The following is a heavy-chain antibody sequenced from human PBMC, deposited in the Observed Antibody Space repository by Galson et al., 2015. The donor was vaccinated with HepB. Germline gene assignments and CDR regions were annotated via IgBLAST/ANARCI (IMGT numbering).Heavy chain of an antibody. J-gene: IGHJ4*02. D-gene: IGHD3-9*01. V-gene: IGHV3-23*01. CDR3: TPLGILTGYSIDS. CDR1: GFSFSSYS. CDR2: IIDSGLRT. Sequence: SLRLSCAASGFSFSSYSMSWVRQAPGKGLEWVSGIIDSGLRTYSTESVKGRFTMSRDNSKNTLYLEMSSLRAEDTALYYCTPLGILTGYSIDSWGPGTQVTVSS.